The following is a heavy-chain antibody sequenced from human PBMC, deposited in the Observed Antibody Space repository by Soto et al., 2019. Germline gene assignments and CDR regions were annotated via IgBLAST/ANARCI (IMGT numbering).Heavy chain of an antibody. Sequence: GGSLRLSCAASEFTFSSYSMSWVRQAPGKGLEWVSGITGSGDTTYYADSVKGRFTISRDNSKDTLYLQMNSLRAADPAVYYCVVEDIVPMVYASWGQGTLVTVSS. V-gene: IGHV3-23*01. CDR1: EFTFSSYS. J-gene: IGHJ4*02. CDR2: ITGSGDTT. D-gene: IGHD2-8*01. CDR3: VVEDIVPMVYAS.